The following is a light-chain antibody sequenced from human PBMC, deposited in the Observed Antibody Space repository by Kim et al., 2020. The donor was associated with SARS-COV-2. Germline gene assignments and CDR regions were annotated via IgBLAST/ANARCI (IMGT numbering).Light chain of an antibody. V-gene: IGKV3-20*01. Sequence: EIVLTQSPDTLSLSPGERATLSCRASQTVSSNYLAWYQQSPGQAPRLLIFGASSRATGIPDRFTGSGSGTDFNLTISRVEPEDFAVYSCHQYAGSPWTFGQGTKVDIK. CDR3: HQYAGSPWT. CDR1: QTVSSNY. J-gene: IGKJ1*01. CDR2: GAS.